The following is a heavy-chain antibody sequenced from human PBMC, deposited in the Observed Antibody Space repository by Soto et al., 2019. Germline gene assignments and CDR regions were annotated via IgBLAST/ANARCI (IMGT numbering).Heavy chain of an antibody. J-gene: IGHJ6*02. CDR3: VRMNADSYQFYYPMDV. Sequence: SCPTLVNPTETLTLTCTVSGFSLSTGRMGXSWIRQPPGKALEWLAHIFSDNERSYSTSMQGRLTISKDPSGSQVVLSMTNLDPVDTGTYYCVRMNADSYQFYYPMDVWGQGTTVTVSS. V-gene: IGHV2-26*01. CDR2: IFSDNER. CDR1: GFSLSTGRMG. D-gene: IGHD2-8*01.